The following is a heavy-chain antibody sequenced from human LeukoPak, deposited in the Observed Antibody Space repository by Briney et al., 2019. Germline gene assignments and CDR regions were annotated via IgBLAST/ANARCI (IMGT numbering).Heavy chain of an antibody. Sequence: SQTLSLTCAISVDSVSSNSAAWNWIRQSPSRGLEWLGMTYYRSKWYNDYAVSVKSRITINPDTSKNQFSLQLNSVTPEDTAVYYCARAPITMVRGVSLYYFDYWGQGTLVTVSS. D-gene: IGHD3-10*01. CDR3: ARAPITMVRGVSLYYFDY. J-gene: IGHJ4*02. CDR2: TYYRSKWYN. CDR1: VDSVSSNSAA. V-gene: IGHV6-1*01.